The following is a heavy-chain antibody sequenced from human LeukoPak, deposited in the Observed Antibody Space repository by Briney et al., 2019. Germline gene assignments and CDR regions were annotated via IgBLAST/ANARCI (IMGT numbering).Heavy chain of an antibody. CDR1: GFTVITND. D-gene: IGHD1-14*01. CDR2: LYSDGNT. J-gene: IGHJ4*02. CDR3: ARGVEPLAANTLAY. V-gene: IGHV3-53*01. Sequence: GGSLRLSCAASGFTVITNDMTWVRQAPGKGLEWVSVLYSDGNTKYADSVQGRFTISRDNSKNTLYLEMNHLSPDDTAVYYCARGVEPLAANTLAYWGQGTLVTVSS.